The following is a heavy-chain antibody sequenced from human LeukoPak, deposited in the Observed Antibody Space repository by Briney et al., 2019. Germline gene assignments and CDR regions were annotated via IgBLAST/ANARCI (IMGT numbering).Heavy chain of an antibody. Sequence: GGSLRLSCAASGFTFSSYGMHWVRQAPGKGLEWVAVISYDGSNKYYADSVKGRFTISRDNSKNTLYPQMNSLRAEDTAVYYCAKDIGVAGMKNSWGQGTLVTVSS. J-gene: IGHJ4*02. CDR1: GFTFSSYG. V-gene: IGHV3-30*18. CDR2: ISYDGSNK. CDR3: AKDIGVAGMKNS. D-gene: IGHD6-19*01.